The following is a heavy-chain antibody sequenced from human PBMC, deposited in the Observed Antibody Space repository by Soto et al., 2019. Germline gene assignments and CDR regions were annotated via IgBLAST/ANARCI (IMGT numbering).Heavy chain of an antibody. J-gene: IGHJ4*02. CDR3: AKVRKGSYCSGGTCYSFDY. CDR1: GFTLGTYV. CDR2: ISGSGGST. Sequence: EVQLLESGGGLVQPGGSLRLSCAASGFTLGTYVMTWVRQAPGKGLEWVSAISGSGGSTNYADPVKGRFTISRANTKNTLYLQMNSLRVEDTAVYYCAKVRKGSYCSGGTCYSFDYWGQGTLVTVP. V-gene: IGHV3-23*01. D-gene: IGHD2-15*01.